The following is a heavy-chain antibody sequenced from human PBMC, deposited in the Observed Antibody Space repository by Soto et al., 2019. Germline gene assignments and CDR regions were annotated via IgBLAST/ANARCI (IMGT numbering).Heavy chain of an antibody. CDR2: IIPIFGTA. D-gene: IGHD2-15*01. CDR1: GGTFSSYA. V-gene: IGHV1-69*13. J-gene: IGHJ5*02. Sequence: ASVKVSCKASGGTFSSYAISWVRQAPGQGLEWMGGIIPIFGTANYAQKFQGRVTITADESTSTAYMELSSLGSEDTAVYYCARVAFDIVVVVAATPRYNWFDPWGQGTLVTVSS. CDR3: ARVAFDIVVVVAATPRYNWFDP.